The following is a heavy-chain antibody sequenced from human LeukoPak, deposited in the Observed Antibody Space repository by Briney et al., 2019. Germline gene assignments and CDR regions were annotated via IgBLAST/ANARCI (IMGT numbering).Heavy chain of an antibody. D-gene: IGHD6-19*01. Sequence: GGSLRLSCAASGFIVNSYAMSWVRQAPGKGLAWVSLIYSDGVTQYADSVKGRFTISRDNSKNTLYLQMNSLRAEDTAVYYCAKDREWLVGTLDYWGQGTLVTVSS. V-gene: IGHV3-66*02. CDR3: AKDREWLVGTLDY. CDR1: GFIVNSYA. J-gene: IGHJ4*02. CDR2: IYSDGVT.